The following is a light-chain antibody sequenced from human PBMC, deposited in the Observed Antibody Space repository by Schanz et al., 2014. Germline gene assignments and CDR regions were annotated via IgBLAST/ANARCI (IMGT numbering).Light chain of an antibody. Sequence: QSALTQPPSASGSPGQSVTISCTGTSSDVGGYNYVSWYQLHPGKAPKLMIYDVSKRPSGVPDRFSGSKSGNTASLTISGLQAEDEADYYCSSYTTNSAPGVVFGGGTKLTVL. CDR3: SSYTTNSAPGVV. J-gene: IGLJ2*01. CDR2: DVS. CDR1: SSDVGGYNY. V-gene: IGLV2-8*01.